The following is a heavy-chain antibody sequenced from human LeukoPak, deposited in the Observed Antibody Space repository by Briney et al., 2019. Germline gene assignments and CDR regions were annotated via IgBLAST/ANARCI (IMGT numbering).Heavy chain of an antibody. CDR1: GYTFTSYA. Sequence: GESLKISCKGSGYTFTSYAMNWVRQAPGQGLEWMGWINTNTGNPTYAQGFTGRFVFSLDTSVSTAYLQISSLKAEDTAVYYCARVYYDSSGYHDAFDIWGQGTMVTVSS. V-gene: IGHV7-4-1*02. D-gene: IGHD3-22*01. J-gene: IGHJ3*02. CDR3: ARVYYDSSGYHDAFDI. CDR2: INTNTGNP.